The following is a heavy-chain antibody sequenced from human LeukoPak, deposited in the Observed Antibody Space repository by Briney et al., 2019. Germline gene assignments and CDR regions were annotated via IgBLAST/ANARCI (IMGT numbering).Heavy chain of an antibody. J-gene: IGHJ4*02. CDR1: GFTFSSYS. CDR3: ARDPTYYYDSSGYQMGGY. Sequence: PGGSLSLXCAASGFTFSSYSMNWVRQAPGKGLEWVSSISSSSSYIYYADSVKGRFTISRDNAKNSLYLQMNSLRAEDTAVYYCARDPTYYYDSSGYQMGGYWGQGTLVTVSS. CDR2: ISSSSSYI. D-gene: IGHD3-22*01. V-gene: IGHV3-21*01.